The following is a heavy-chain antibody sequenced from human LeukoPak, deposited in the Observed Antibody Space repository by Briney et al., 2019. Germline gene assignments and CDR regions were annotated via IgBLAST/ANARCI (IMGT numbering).Heavy chain of an antibody. CDR1: GFTFSSYS. Sequence: PGGSLRLSCAASGFTFSSYSMNWVRQAPGKGLEWVSSISSSSSYIYYADSVKGRFTISRDNAKNSLYLQMNSLRAEDTAVYYCARGTYGLRIDNWSDPWGQGTLVTVSS. V-gene: IGHV3-21*01. CDR3: ARGTYGLRIDNWSDP. J-gene: IGHJ5*02. CDR2: ISSSSSYI. D-gene: IGHD1-26*01.